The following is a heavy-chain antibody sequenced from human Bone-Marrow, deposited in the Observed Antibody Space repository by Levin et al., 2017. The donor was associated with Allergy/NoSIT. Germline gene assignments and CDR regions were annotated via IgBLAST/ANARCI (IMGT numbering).Heavy chain of an antibody. CDR3: ARDQRGNNFLDY. J-gene: IGHJ4*02. D-gene: IGHD1-1*01. CDR2: ITGSGTST. CDR1: GFTFRSYS. V-gene: IGHV3-48*01. Sequence: GESLKISCAASGFTFRSYSMNWVRQAPGKGLEWISYITGSGTSTYYGDSVKGRFTISRDNAKNSLFLQMDSLRGDDTAVYYCARDQRGNNFLDYWGQGTLVTVSS.